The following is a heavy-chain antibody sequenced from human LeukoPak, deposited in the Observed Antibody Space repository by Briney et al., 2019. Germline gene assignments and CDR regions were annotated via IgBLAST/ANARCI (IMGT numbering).Heavy chain of an antibody. Sequence: GGSLRLSCAASGFTFSGYVMTWVRQAPGKGLECVSSITFSSSHIYYADSVKGRFTISRDNSKNTLYLQMNSLRAEDTAVYYCAKGSGTTGTPHFDYWGQGTLVTVSS. CDR2: ITFSSSHI. V-gene: IGHV3-21*01. CDR1: GFTFSGYV. CDR3: AKGSGTTGTPHFDY. J-gene: IGHJ4*02. D-gene: IGHD1-1*01.